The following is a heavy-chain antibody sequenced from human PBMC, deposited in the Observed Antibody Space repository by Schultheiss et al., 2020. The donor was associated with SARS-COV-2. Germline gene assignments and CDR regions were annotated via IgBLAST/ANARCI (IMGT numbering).Heavy chain of an antibody. CDR2: INHSGST. Sequence: SETLSLTCTVSGGSISSGGYYWSWIRQPPGKGLEWIGEINHSGSTNYNPSLKSRVTISVDTSKNQFSLKLSSVTAADTAVYYCARSGLRGSSSWYGYWGQGTLVTVSS. J-gene: IGHJ4*02. CDR3: ARSGLRGSSSWYGY. V-gene: IGHV4-61*08. CDR1: GGSISSGGYY. D-gene: IGHD6-13*01.